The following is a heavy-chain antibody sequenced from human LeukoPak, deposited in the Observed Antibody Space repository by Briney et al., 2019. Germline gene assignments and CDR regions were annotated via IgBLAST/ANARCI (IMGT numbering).Heavy chain of an antibody. D-gene: IGHD5-24*01. Sequence: SETLSLTCTVSGGSISSYYWSWIRQPPGKGLEWIGYIYYSGSTNYNPSLKSRVTISVDTSKNQFSLKLSSVTAADTAVYNCAKMATITKDLDYWGQGTLVTVSS. CDR3: AKMATITKDLDY. J-gene: IGHJ4*02. CDR1: GGSISSYY. CDR2: IYYSGST. V-gene: IGHV4-59*01.